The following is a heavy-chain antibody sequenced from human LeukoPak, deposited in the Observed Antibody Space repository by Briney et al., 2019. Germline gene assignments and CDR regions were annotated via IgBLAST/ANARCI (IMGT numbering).Heavy chain of an antibody. CDR1: GYTFTSYA. CDR3: ARSGRGTYYYFDL. V-gene: IGHV1-18*01. Sequence: ASVKVSCKASGYTFTSYAIHWVRQAPGQRLEWMGWISAYNGNTNYAQKFLGRVTMTADTSTSTAYMELRSLTSDDTAVYYCARSGRGTYYYFDLWGQGTLVTVSS. J-gene: IGHJ4*02. D-gene: IGHD3-10*01. CDR2: ISAYNGNT.